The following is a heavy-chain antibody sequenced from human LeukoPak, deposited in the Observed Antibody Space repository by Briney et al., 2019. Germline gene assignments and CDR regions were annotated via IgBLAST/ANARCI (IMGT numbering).Heavy chain of an antibody. Sequence: SPSETLSLTCAVYGGSFSGYYWSWIRQPAGKGLEWIGRIYTSGSTNYNPSLKSRVTMSVDTSKNQFSLKLSSVTAADTAVYYCARDEYYYGSGSYYTFDYWGQGTLVTVSS. J-gene: IGHJ4*02. CDR1: GGSFSGYY. CDR3: ARDEYYYGSGSYYTFDY. V-gene: IGHV4-4*07. D-gene: IGHD3-10*01. CDR2: IYTSGST.